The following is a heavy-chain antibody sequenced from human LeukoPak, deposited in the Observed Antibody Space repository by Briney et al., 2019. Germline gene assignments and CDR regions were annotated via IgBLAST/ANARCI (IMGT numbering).Heavy chain of an antibody. CDR1: GFTFRSHW. Sequence: WGSLRLSCAASGFTFRSHWMSWVSQAPGKGLEWVANINPDGSEKFYVDSMKGRFSISRDNAENSVSLQMSSLRGEDTAVYYCARESRGYNILTGYYTQLDYWGQGTLVTVSS. J-gene: IGHJ4*02. CDR3: ARESRGYNILTGYYTQLDY. D-gene: IGHD3-9*01. V-gene: IGHV3-7*01. CDR2: INPDGSEK.